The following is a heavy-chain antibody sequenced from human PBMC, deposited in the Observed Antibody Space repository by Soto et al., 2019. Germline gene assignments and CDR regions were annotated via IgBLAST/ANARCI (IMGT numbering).Heavy chain of an antibody. CDR3: ARYSSSYFDY. D-gene: IGHD6-6*01. V-gene: IGHV4-38-2*01. Sequence: SETLSLTCAVSGYSISSGYYWGWIRQPPGKGLEWIGYLYHSGISDYNPSLKSRVTISVDTSKNQFSLKVRSVTAADTAVYYCARYSSSYFDYWGQGSRVT. J-gene: IGHJ4*02. CDR2: LYHSGIS. CDR1: GYSISSGYY.